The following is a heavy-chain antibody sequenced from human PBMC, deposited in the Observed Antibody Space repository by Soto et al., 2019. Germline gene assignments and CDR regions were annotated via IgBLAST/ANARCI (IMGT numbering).Heavy chain of an antibody. CDR1: GYTFTSYD. D-gene: IGHD3-3*01. J-gene: IGHJ6*02. Sequence: GASVKVSCKASGYTFTSYDINWVRQATGQGLEWVGWMNPNSGNTGYAQKFQGRVTMTRNTSISTAYMELSSLRSEDTAVYYCARGHSRGSGYPNYCYYGMDVWGQGTTVTVSS. CDR2: MNPNSGNT. V-gene: IGHV1-8*01. CDR3: ARGHSRGSGYPNYCYYGMDV.